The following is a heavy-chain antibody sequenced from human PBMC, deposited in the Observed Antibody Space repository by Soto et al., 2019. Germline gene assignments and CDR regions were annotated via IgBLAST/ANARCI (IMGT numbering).Heavy chain of an antibody. CDR2: IYPGDSDT. V-gene: IGHV5-51*01. J-gene: IGHJ6*02. CDR1: GYSFTSYW. Sequence: GESLKISCKGSGYSFTSYWIGWVRQMPGKGLEWMGIIYPGDSDTRYSPSFQGQVTISADKSISTAYLQWSSLKASDTAMYYCARERITMVRGVIGLDVWGQGXTVTVSS. CDR3: ARERITMVRGVIGLDV. D-gene: IGHD3-10*01.